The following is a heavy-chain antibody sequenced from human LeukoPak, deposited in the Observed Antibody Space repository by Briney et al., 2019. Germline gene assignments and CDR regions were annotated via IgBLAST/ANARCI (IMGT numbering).Heavy chain of an antibody. CDR1: GGSISSSNW. CDR2: INHSGST. D-gene: IGHD6-13*01. CDR3: ARDLSYSSSWYGSVYYYYYMDV. V-gene: IGHV4-4*02. J-gene: IGHJ6*03. Sequence: SETLSLTCAVSGGSISSSNWWSWVRQPPGKGLEWIGEINHSGSTNYNPSLKSRVTISVDTSKNQFSLKLSSVTAADTAVYYCARDLSYSSSWYGSVYYYYYMDVWGKGTTVTVSS.